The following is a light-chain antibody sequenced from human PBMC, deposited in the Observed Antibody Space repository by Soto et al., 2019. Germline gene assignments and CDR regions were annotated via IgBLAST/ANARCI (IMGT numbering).Light chain of an antibody. V-gene: IGKV1-12*01. Sequence: DNQLTQSPSYISASVGDRFTITCRASQAVNRWLAWFQQKPGMAPKLVIYDVSSLQSGVPSRFRGSGSGTEFTLTISSMKPEDFATYYCQQSNNPPISFGHGTRLEIK. CDR3: QQSNNPPIS. J-gene: IGKJ5*01. CDR2: DVS. CDR1: QAVNRW.